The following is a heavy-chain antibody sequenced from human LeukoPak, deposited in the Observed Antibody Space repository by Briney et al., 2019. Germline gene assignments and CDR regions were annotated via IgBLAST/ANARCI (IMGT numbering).Heavy chain of an antibody. CDR1: GFTFSSYW. CDR3: AKEVGATMLDC. V-gene: IGHV3-7*03. J-gene: IGHJ4*02. Sequence: GSLRLSCAASGFTFSSYWMSWVRQAPGKGLEWVANIKQDGSEKYYVDFVKGRFTISRDNSKNTLYLQMNSLRAEDTAVYYCAKEVGATMLDCWGQGTLVTVSS. CDR2: IKQDGSEK. D-gene: IGHD1-26*01.